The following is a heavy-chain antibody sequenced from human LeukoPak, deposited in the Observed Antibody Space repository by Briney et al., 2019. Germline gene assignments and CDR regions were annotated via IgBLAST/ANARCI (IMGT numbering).Heavy chain of an antibody. J-gene: IGHJ4*02. V-gene: IGHV3-23*01. CDR3: ARDLLSGEPS. D-gene: IGHD3-16*01. Sequence: GGSLRLSCAASGFTFSSYGMSWVRQAPGKGLEWVSAISGSGGSTYYAGSVKGRFTISRDNAKNSLYLQMNSLRAEDTAVYYCARDLLSGEPSWGQGTLVTVSS. CDR1: GFTFSSYG. CDR2: ISGSGGST.